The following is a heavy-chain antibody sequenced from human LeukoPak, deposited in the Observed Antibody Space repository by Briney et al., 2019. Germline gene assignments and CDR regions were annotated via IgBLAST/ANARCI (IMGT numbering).Heavy chain of an antibody. J-gene: IGHJ4*02. CDR3: AKAAPSYSSLYYFDY. D-gene: IGHD6-13*01. CDR2: IRYDGSNK. Sequence: GGSLRLSCAASGFSFSTYSMQWVRQAPGKGLEWVAFIRYDGSNKYYADSVKGRFTISRDNSKNTLYLQMNSLRVEDMAVYYRAKAAPSYSSLYYFDYWGQGTLVTVSS. V-gene: IGHV3-30*02. CDR1: GFSFSTYS.